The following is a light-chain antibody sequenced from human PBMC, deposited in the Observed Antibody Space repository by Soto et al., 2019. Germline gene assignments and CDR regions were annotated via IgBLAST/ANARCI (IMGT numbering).Light chain of an antibody. CDR2: DAS. J-gene: IGKJ1*01. Sequence: EIVLTQSPATLSLSPGQRATLSCRASQSVSSHLAWYQQKPGQAPRLLINDASKRAAGIPPRFSGSGSGTDFTLTISSLEPEDFAVYYCQQRSDWPRTYGQGTKVEIK. CDR3: QQRSDWPRT. CDR1: QSVSSH. V-gene: IGKV3-11*01.